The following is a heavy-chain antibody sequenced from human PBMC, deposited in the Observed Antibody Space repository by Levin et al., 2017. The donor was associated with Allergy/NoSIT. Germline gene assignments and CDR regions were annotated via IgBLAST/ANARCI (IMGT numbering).Heavy chain of an antibody. CDR3: AKFWLGELSH. CDR2: IKNDGSEK. CDR1: GFIFSDYW. V-gene: IGHV3-7*01. D-gene: IGHD1-26*01. J-gene: IGHJ4*02. Sequence: GGSLRLSCAVSGFIFSDYWMAWVRQAPGKGLEWVANIKNDGSEKYYADSVKGRFIISRDNANNSLYLQLNYLRDDDTAVYFCAKFWLGELSHWGQGALVTVS.